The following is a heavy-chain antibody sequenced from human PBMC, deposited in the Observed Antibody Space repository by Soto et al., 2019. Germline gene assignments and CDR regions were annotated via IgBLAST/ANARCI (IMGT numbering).Heavy chain of an antibody. Sequence: AASVKVSWKASGYTFTSYGISWVRQAPGQGLEWMGGISAYNGNTKYAQKLQGRVTMTTDTSTSTAYMELRSLRSDDTAVYYCARDLIILEWSSYGSFDYWG. V-gene: IGHV1-18*01. J-gene: IGHJ4*01. D-gene: IGHD3-3*01. CDR2: ISAYNGNT. CDR1: GYTFTSYG. CDR3: ARDLIILEWSSYGSFDY.